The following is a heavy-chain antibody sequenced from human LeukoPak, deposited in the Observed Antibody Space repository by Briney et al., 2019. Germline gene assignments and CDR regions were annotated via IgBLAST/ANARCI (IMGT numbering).Heavy chain of an antibody. CDR1: GGSFSGYY. D-gene: IGHD4-17*01. CDR3: ARETTVTTGAFDI. V-gene: IGHV4-34*01. CDR2: INHSGST. J-gene: IGHJ3*02. Sequence: PSEALSLTCAVYGGSFSGYYWSWLRQPPGKGLEWIGEINHSGSTNYNPSLKSRVTISVDTSKNQFSLKLSSVTAADTAVYYCARETTVTTGAFDIWGQGTMVTVSS.